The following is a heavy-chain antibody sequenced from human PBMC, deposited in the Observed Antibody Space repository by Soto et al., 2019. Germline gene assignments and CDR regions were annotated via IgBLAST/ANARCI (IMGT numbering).Heavy chain of an antibody. V-gene: IGHV4-31*03. Sequence: QVQLQESGPGLVKPSQTLSLTCTVSGGSISSGGYYWSWIRQHPGKGLEWIGYIYYSGSTYYNPSLKSRVTISVDTSKNQFSLKLSSVTAADTVVYYCARGEGYGDYYYYYGMDVWGQGTTVTVSS. CDR2: IYYSGST. J-gene: IGHJ6*02. CDR3: ARGEGYGDYYYYYGMDV. CDR1: GGSISSGGYY. D-gene: IGHD4-17*01.